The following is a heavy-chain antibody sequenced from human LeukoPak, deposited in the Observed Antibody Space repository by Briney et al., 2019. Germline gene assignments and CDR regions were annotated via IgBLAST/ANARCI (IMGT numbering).Heavy chain of an antibody. CDR2: INHSGST. Sequence: PSETLSLTYAVYGGSFSGYYWSWIRQPPGKGLEWIGEINHSGSTNYNPSLKSRVTISVDTSKNQFSLKLSSVTAADTAVYYCARGPKSGTIDYWGQGTLVTVSS. D-gene: IGHD1-7*01. J-gene: IGHJ4*02. CDR3: ARGPKSGTIDY. V-gene: IGHV4-34*01. CDR1: GGSFSGYY.